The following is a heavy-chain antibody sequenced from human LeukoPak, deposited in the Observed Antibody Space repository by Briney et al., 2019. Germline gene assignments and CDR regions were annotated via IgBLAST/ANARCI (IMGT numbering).Heavy chain of an antibody. CDR3: ASPQGYGAYVGPKTWSYGMDV. CDR2: ISSSSSTI. V-gene: IGHV3-48*01. J-gene: IGHJ6*02. CDR1: GFTFSSYS. Sequence: PGGSLRLSCAASGFTFSSYSMNWVRQAPGKGLEWVSYISSSSSTIYYADSVKGRFTISRDKAKNSLYLQMNSLRAEDTAVYYCASPQGYGAYVGPKTWSYGMDVWGQGTTVTVSS. D-gene: IGHD4-17*01.